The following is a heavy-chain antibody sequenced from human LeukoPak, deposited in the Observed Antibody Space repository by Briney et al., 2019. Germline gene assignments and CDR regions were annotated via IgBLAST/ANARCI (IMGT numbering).Heavy chain of an antibody. D-gene: IGHD6-13*01. CDR2: IGSGSGGST. CDR3: ASGASSPIAFDI. CDR1: GFTFSSYA. J-gene: IGHJ3*02. V-gene: IGHV3-23*01. Sequence: GGSLRLSCAASGFTFSSYAMTWVRQAPGKGLEWVSAIGSGSGGSTYYADSVKGRFTISRDNSKNTLFLQMNSLRSEDTAVYYCASGASSPIAFDIWGQGTMVTVSS.